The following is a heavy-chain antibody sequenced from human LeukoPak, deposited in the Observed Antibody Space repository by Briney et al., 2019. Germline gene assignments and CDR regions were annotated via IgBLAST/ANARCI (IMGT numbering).Heavy chain of an antibody. J-gene: IGHJ4*02. V-gene: IGHV3-23*01. D-gene: IGHD3/OR15-3a*01. Sequence: GGSLRLSCAGSGFTFSSYGMSWVRQTPGKGLEWVSAISGSGVSTYYVDSVKGRFTISRDNSKNTLVLQMNSLRAEDTAVYYCATWTTASFDYWGQGTLVTVSS. CDR1: GFTFSSYG. CDR3: ATWTTASFDY. CDR2: ISGSGVST.